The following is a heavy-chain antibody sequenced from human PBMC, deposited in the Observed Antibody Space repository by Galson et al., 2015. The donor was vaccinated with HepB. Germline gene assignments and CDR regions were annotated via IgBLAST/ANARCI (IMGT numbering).Heavy chain of an antibody. J-gene: IGHJ4*02. CDR2: ISGRGTGT. CDR1: GFTFSSYA. Sequence: SLRLSCAASGFTFSSYAMSWVRQAPGKGLVWVSAISGRGTGTYYADSVKGRFTISRDNSKNTLYLQMNSLRAEDTAVYYCAKVPLSSWYAPSDYWGQGTLVTVSS. CDR3: AKVPLSSWYAPSDY. D-gene: IGHD6-13*01. V-gene: IGHV3-23*01.